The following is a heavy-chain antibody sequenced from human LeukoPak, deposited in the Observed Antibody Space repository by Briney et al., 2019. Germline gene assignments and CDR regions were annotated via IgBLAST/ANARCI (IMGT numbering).Heavy chain of an antibody. CDR1: SDSISSNNW. D-gene: IGHD6-19*01. CDR2: IYHSGIT. V-gene: IGHV4-4*02. J-gene: IGHJ4*02. CDR3: ARRSRSSGCWY. Sequence: SGTLSLTCAVSSDSISSNNWWNWVRQPPGKGLEWIGEIYHSGITEYNPSLKSRVTISVDTSKNQFSLKLSSVTAADTAVYYCARRSRSSGCWYWGQGTLVTVSS.